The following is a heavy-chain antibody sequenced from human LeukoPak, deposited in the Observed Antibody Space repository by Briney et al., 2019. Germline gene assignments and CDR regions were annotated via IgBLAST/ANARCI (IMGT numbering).Heavy chain of an antibody. Sequence: GGSLRLSCAASGFTFDDYGMSWVRQAPGKGLEWVSGINWNGGSTGYADSVKGRFTISRDHAKNSLYLQMNSLRAEDPALYYCARARSPGECSYGYDYGGQGTLVTVSS. CDR1: GFTFDDYG. D-gene: IGHD5-18*01. CDR2: INWNGGST. CDR3: ARARSPGECSYGYDY. V-gene: IGHV3-20*04. J-gene: IGHJ4*02.